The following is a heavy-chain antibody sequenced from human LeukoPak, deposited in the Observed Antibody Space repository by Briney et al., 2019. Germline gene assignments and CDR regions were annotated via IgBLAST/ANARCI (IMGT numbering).Heavy chain of an antibody. V-gene: IGHV3-23*01. CDR3: ARDPTAETYYDFWSGYPYFDY. CDR2: ICGDCGNT. Sequence: GGSLRLSCAASGFTFSDYAMSWVRQTPGKGLEWVSTICGDCGNTHYADSVKGRFTISRDNAKNSLYLQMNSLRAEDTAVYYCARDPTAETYYDFWSGYPYFDYWGQGTLVTVSS. J-gene: IGHJ4*02. CDR1: GFTFSDYA. D-gene: IGHD3-3*01.